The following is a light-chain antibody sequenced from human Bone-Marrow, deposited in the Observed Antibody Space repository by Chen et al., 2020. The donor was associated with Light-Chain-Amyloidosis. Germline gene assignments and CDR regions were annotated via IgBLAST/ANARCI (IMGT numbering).Light chain of an antibody. J-gene: IGKJ4*01. V-gene: IGKV3-15*01. CDR1: QRISNN. CDR2: GAS. CDR3: QQYKKWPPFT. Sequence: EIVMTQSPATLSVSPGERVTLSCRASQRISNNLAWYQQKAGQAPRLLIYGASTRATGIPERFSGSGSGTDFTLSISSLQSEDFALYYCQQYKKWPPFTFGGGTKVEIK.